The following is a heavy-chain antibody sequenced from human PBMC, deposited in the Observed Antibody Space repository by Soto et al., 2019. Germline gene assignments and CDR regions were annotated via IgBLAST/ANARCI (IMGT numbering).Heavy chain of an antibody. CDR1: GFTFSTNG. CDR3: AKDRDTIGYYNYYYGMDV. V-gene: IGHV3-30*18. Sequence: QVQLVESGGGEVQPGRSLRLSCAASGFTFSTNGMHWVRQAPGKGLEWVAVISYDGSDQYHADSVKGRFTISRDNSKNKLYLQMNSLRAEDTAVYYCAKDRDTIGYYNYYYGMDVWGQGTTVTVSS. J-gene: IGHJ6*02. CDR2: ISYDGSDQ. D-gene: IGHD5-18*01.